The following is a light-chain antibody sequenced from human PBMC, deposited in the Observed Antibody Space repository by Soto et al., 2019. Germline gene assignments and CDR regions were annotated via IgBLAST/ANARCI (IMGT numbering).Light chain of an antibody. CDR1: QTISTL. V-gene: IGKV1-5*01. Sequence: IQMTQSPSTLSASVGDRVTITCQASQTISTLLAWYQHKPGKAPNLLIYDASSLESGVPSRFSGSGSETEFTLTISSLQPDDSETYYCQQYSSLVTFGHRTKLEI. CDR2: DAS. CDR3: QQYSSLVT. J-gene: IGKJ2*01.